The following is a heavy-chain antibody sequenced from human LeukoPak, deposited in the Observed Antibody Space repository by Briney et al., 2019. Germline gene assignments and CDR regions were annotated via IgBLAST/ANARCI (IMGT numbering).Heavy chain of an antibody. Sequence: SMKVSCKASGYTFTRYDIKGVRQTPGQGLECIGRMNPKVGNTGYAQRFQDRVPMTRNTSISTAYMELSRLRSEDTAVYYCAARTNYYDSSGLSWGQGALVTVSS. V-gene: IGHV1-8*01. CDR2: MNPKVGNT. CDR3: AARTNYYDSSGLS. D-gene: IGHD3-22*01. J-gene: IGHJ4*02. CDR1: GYTFTRYD.